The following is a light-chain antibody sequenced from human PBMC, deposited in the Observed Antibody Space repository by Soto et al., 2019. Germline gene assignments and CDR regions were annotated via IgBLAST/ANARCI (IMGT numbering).Light chain of an antibody. V-gene: IGKV1-5*03. Sequence: DIQMTQSPSTLSASVGDRVTITCRASQSISSWLAWYQQKPGKAPKLLIYKASSLESGVPSRFSGSGSGTEFTLTISSVQPDDFATYYCQQYSNYYPTFGQGTKVEIK. CDR2: KAS. J-gene: IGKJ1*01. CDR1: QSISSW. CDR3: QQYSNYYPT.